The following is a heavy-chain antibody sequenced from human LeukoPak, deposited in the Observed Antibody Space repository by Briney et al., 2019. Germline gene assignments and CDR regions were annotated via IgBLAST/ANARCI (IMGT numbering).Heavy chain of an antibody. V-gene: IGHV1-18*01. J-gene: IGHJ6*03. CDR3: ARDRYCSSTSCYTEYYYYYMDV. CDR1: GYTFTSYG. Sequence: ASVKASCKASGYTFTSYGISWVRQAPGQGLEWMGWISAYNGNTNYAQKLQGRVTMTTDTSTSTAYMELRSLRSDDTAVYYCARDRYCSSTSCYTEYYYYYMDVWGKGTTVTVSS. CDR2: ISAYNGNT. D-gene: IGHD2-2*02.